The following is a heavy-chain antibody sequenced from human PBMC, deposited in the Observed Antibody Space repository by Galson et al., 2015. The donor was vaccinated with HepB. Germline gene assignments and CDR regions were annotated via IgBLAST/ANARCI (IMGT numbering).Heavy chain of an antibody. Sequence: SLRLSCAASGFTFSSYTMNWVRQGPGKGLEWVSSISSGSSYIFYADSLKGRFTISRDNAKNSLYLQMNSLRADDTAVYYCARVRSAGYYGMDVWGQGTTVTVSS. D-gene: IGHD3-10*01. CDR1: GFTFSSYT. V-gene: IGHV3-21*01. J-gene: IGHJ6*02. CDR2: ISSGSSYI. CDR3: ARVRSAGYYGMDV.